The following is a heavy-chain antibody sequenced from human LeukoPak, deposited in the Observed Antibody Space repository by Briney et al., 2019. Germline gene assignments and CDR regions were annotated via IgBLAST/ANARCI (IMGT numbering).Heavy chain of an antibody. CDR2: IDPNSGGT. Sequence: ASVKVSCKTSGYSFTDYYMHWVRQAPGQGLGWMGWIDPNSGGTSSAQKFQGRVTMTRDTSISTAYLEVRSLTSDDTAVYYCAPTAEAYTSWWKVWGQGTLVTVSS. CDR3: APTAEAYTSWWKV. V-gene: IGHV1-2*02. J-gene: IGHJ4*02. D-gene: IGHD3-16*01. CDR1: GYSFTDYY.